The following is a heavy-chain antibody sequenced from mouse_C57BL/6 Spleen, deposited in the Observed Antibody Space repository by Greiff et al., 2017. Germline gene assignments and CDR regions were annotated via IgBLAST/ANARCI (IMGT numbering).Heavy chain of an antibody. V-gene: IGHV1-39*01. J-gene: IGHJ2*01. CDR2: INPNYGTT. CDR1: GYSFTDYY. D-gene: IGHD1-1*01. CDR3: ARRDYYGSFFDY. Sequence: VHVKQSGPELVKPGASVKISCKASGYSFTDYYMNWVKQSNGKSLEWIGVINPNYGTTSYNQKFKGKATLTVDQSSSTAYMQLNSLTSEDSAVYYCARRDYYGSFFDYWGQGTTLTVSS.